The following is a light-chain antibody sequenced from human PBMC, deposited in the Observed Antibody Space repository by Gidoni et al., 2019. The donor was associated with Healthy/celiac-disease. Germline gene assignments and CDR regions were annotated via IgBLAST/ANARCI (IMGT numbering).Light chain of an antibody. CDR1: QSISSY. J-gene: IGKJ1*01. V-gene: IGKV1-39*01. Sequence: DIQMTQSPSSLSASVGDRVTITCRASQSISSYLNWYHQKPGKAPKLLIYAASSLQSGVPSRFSCSGSGTDFTLTISSLQPEDFATYYCQQSYSTPPTFGQGTKVEIK. CDR2: AAS. CDR3: QQSYSTPPT.